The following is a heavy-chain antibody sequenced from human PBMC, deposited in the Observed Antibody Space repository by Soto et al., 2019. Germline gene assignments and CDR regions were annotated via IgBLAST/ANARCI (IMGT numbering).Heavy chain of an antibody. J-gene: IGHJ5*02. V-gene: IGHV4-39*01. D-gene: IGHD4-17*01. CDR3: ARHVDFADYIRWFDP. Sequence: QLQLQESGPGLVKPSETLALTCAVSGDSVTSNHLWGWIRQLPGKGLQWIGSIYYSGRTHYNPSLESRVTISVVTSKNQFSLKLTSVTSADTAVYYCARHVDFADYIRWFDPWGQGTLVTVSS. CDR1: GDSVTSNHL. CDR2: IYYSGRT.